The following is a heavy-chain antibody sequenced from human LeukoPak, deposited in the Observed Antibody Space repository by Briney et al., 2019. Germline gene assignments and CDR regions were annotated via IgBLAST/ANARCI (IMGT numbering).Heavy chain of an antibody. J-gene: IGHJ4*02. D-gene: IGHD6-6*01. CDR2: ISGSGGST. CDR1: GSTFSSYA. CDR3: AKDLIAARRSFDY. V-gene: IGHV3-23*01. Sequence: PGGSLRLSCAASGSTFSSYAMSWVRQAPGKGLEWVSAISGSGGSTYYADSVKGRFTISRDNSKNTLYLQMNSLRAEDTAVYYCAKDLIAARRSFDYWGQGTLVTVSS.